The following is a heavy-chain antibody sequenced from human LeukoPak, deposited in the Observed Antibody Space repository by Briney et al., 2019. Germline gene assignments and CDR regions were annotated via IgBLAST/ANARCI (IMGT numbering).Heavy chain of an antibody. V-gene: IGHV3-23*01. CDR3: ARSARLMKGVVEVTALDD. Sequence: GGSLRLSCAASGFTFSNYAMSWVRQAPGKGLEWVSAISGSASSTYHADSVKGRFTISRDNSKNTLYLQMNSLRADDTAVYYCARSARLMKGVVEVTALDDWGQGTLVTVSS. D-gene: IGHD3-3*01. J-gene: IGHJ4*02. CDR1: GFTFSNYA. CDR2: ISGSASST.